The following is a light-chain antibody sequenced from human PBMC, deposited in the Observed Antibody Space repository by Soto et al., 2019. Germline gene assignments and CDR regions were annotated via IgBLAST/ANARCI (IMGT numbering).Light chain of an antibody. CDR3: QQYNNWPPT. CDR1: QSLNSSY. J-gene: IGKJ3*01. Sequence: DIVLTQSPGTLSLTPGERATLSCRASQSLNSSYLAWYQQKPGQAPRLLIYDASSRATGIPDRFSGSGSGTEFTLTISSLQSEDFAVYYCQQYNNWPPTFGPGTKV. V-gene: IGKV3-20*01. CDR2: DAS.